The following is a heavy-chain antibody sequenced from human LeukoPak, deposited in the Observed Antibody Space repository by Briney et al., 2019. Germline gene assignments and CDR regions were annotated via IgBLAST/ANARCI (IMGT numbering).Heavy chain of an antibody. D-gene: IGHD4-23*01. Sequence: SVKVSCKASGGTFSSYAISWVRQAPGQGLEWMGGIIPIFGTANYAQKFQGRVTITADESTSTAYMELSSLRSEDTAVYYCATEKAHDYGGKRESAFDIWGQGTMVTVSS. CDR3: ATEKAHDYGGKRESAFDI. V-gene: IGHV1-69*01. CDR1: GGTFSSYA. CDR2: IIPIFGTA. J-gene: IGHJ3*02.